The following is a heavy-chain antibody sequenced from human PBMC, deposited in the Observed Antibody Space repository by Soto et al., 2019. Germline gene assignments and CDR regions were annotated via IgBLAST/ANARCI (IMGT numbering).Heavy chain of an antibody. V-gene: IGHV4-30-4*01. CDR3: ARVEYSYGHPSYIDY. CDR1: GGSISSGDYY. Sequence: SETLSLTCTVSGGSISSGDYYWSWIRQPPGKGPEWIGYIYYSGSTYYNPSLKSRVTISVDTSKNQFSLKLSSVTAADTAVYYCARVEYSYGHPSYIDYWGQGTLVTVSS. J-gene: IGHJ4*02. CDR2: IYYSGST. D-gene: IGHD5-18*01.